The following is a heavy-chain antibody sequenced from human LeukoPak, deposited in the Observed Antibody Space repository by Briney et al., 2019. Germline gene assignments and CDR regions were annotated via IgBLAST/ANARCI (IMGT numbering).Heavy chain of an antibody. CDR2: ISSSGSTI. CDR3: AKNGHRRAFCSGGTCYPYYYYYMDV. J-gene: IGHJ6*03. V-gene: IGHV3-48*03. CDR1: GFTFSSYE. Sequence: GGSLRLSCAASGFTFSSYEMNWVRQAPGKGREGVSYISSSGSTIYYADSVKGRFTISRDNAKNSLYLQMNSLRAEDTAVYYCAKNGHRRAFCSGGTCYPYYYYYMDVWGKGTTVTISS. D-gene: IGHD2-15*01.